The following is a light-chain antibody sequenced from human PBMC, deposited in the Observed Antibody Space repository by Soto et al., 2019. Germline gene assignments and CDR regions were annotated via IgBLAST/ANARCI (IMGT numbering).Light chain of an antibody. V-gene: IGKV3-11*01. J-gene: IGKJ1*01. CDR3: QQYNNWPRT. CDR1: QSVSLS. Sequence: EIVLTQSPATLSLSPGGRATLSCRASQSVSLSLAWYQQKPGQAPRLLIYDASKRASGFPARFSGSGSGTDFTLTISSLEPEDFAVYYCQQYNNWPRTFGQGTKVEIK. CDR2: DAS.